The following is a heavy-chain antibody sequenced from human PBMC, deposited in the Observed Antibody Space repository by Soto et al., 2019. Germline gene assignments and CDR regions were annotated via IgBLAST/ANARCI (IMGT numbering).Heavy chain of an antibody. V-gene: IGHV4-39*01. CDR2: IYYSGST. CDR1: GGSISSSSYY. D-gene: IGHD4-17*01. J-gene: IGHJ4*02. CDR3: ARNKDYGDYVFWSCFDY. Sequence: PSETLSLTCTVSGGSISSSSYYWGWIRQPPGKGLEWIGSIYYSGSTYYNPSLKSRVTISVDTSKNQFSLKLSSVTAADTAVYYCARNKDYGDYVFWSCFDYWGQGTLVTVSS.